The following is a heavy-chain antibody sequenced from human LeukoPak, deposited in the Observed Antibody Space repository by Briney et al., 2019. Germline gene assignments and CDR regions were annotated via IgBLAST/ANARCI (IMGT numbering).Heavy chain of an antibody. V-gene: IGHV1-46*01. D-gene: IGHD6-19*01. CDR2: INPSGGSA. J-gene: IGHJ4*02. CDR1: GYTFTPHY. CDR3: ARGVAVAGHTFDY. Sequence: ASVKVSCKASGYTFTPHYMHWVRQAPGQGLDWMGIINPSGGSASYAQKFQGRVIMTRNTSTSTVYMELSSLRSDDTAVYYCARGVAVAGHTFDYWGQGTPVTVSS.